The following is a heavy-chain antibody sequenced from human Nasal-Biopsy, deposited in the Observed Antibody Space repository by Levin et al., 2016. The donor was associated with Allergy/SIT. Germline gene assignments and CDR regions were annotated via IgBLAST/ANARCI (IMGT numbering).Heavy chain of an antibody. J-gene: IGHJ4*02. CDR2: VYWDDDK. CDR3: VHVAYDFWSGHPSARFQN. D-gene: IGHD3-3*01. Sequence: SGPTLVKPTQTLTLTCTFSGFSLRISGVGVGWIRQPPGKALEWLAVVYWDDDKDFTPSLMNRLTITKDTSENQVVLTMTNLEPVDTATYYCVHVAYDFWSGHPSARFQNWGQGTLVTVPS. CDR1: GFSLRISGVG. V-gene: IGHV2-5*02.